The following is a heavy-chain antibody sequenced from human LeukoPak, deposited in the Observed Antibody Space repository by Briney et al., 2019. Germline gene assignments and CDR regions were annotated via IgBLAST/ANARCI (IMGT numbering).Heavy chain of an antibody. J-gene: IGHJ3*02. V-gene: IGHV5-51*01. CDR1: GYSFTSYW. D-gene: IGHD1-26*01. CDR3: ARICRSYYLHDAFDI. CDR2: IYPGDSDT. Sequence: GESLKISCKGSGYSFTSYWIGWVRQMPGKGLEWMGIIYPGDSDTRYSPSFQGQVTISADKSISTAYLQWSSLKASDTAMYYCARICRSYYLHDAFDIWGQGTMVTVSS.